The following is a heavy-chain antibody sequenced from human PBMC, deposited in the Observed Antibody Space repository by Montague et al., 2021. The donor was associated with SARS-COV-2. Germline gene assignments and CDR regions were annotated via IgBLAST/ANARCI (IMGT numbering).Heavy chain of an antibody. J-gene: IGHJ4*02. Sequence: SETLSLTCTVSGGSISSYYWSWIRQPPGKGLEWIGYMYCGGSTNYNPSLKSRVTLSVDTSKNQFSLKLSSVTAADTAVYYCARDFDYWGQGTLVTVSS. V-gene: IGHV4-59*13. CDR2: MYCGGST. CDR3: ARDFDY. CDR1: GGSISSYY.